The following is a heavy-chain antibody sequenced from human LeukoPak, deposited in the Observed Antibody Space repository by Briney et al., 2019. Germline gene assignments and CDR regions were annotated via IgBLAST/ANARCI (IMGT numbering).Heavy chain of an antibody. J-gene: IGHJ4*02. CDR1: GYTFTSYD. CDR3: ARDGDYGPFTDY. Sequence: ASVKVSCKASGYTFTSYDINWVRQATGQGLEWMGWMSPNSGNTGYAQKFQGRVTMTRNTSISTAYMELSSLRSEDTAVYYCARDGDYGPFTDYWGQGTLVTVSS. D-gene: IGHD4-17*01. CDR2: MSPNSGNT. V-gene: IGHV1-8*01.